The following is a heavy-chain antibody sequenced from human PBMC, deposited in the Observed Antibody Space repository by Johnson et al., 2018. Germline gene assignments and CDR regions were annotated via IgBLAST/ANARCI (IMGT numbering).Heavy chain of an antibody. J-gene: IGHJ6*02. D-gene: IGHD6-19*01. V-gene: IGHV3-33*01. Sequence: QVQLQESGGGVVQPGRSLRLSCVTSGFTFSSYGMHWVRQAPGKGLEWVAHIWHDGTEKDYADSVKGRFTISRDNSKNTLYLQMNSLRAEDKAVYFCARDRVEQWLVKNGMDVWGQGTTVIVSS. CDR2: IWHDGTEK. CDR3: ARDRVEQWLVKNGMDV. CDR1: GFTFSSYG.